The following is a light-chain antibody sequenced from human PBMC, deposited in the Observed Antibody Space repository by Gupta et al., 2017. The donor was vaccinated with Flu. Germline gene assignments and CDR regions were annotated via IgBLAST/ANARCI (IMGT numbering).Light chain of an antibody. Sequence: NVMXTQPHSVSGSPGKTVSISCTRSSGSIGINYVQWLQQRPGTSPKNVIYEDDQKPSGVPDRFSGSIDRSSNSASLTISGLKTEDEADYYCQSYEVFGGGTKLTVL. V-gene: IGLV6-57*01. CDR3: QSYEV. J-gene: IGLJ2*01. CDR2: EDD. CDR1: SGSIGINY.